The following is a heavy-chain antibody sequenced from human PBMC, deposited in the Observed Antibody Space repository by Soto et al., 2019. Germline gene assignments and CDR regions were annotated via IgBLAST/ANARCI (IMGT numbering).Heavy chain of an antibody. J-gene: IGHJ2*01. V-gene: IGHV4-39*01. CDR2: IYYTGYT. CDR1: GGPISSSSYY. D-gene: IGHD5-18*01. CDR3: ARSAIATHWFFDL. Sequence: PSETLSLTCSVSGGPISSSSYYWGWIRQAPGKGLEWLATIYYTGYTYHNPSLKSHVTISVGTSKDQFSLELTSVTAADTALYYCARSAIATHWFFDLWGRGTLVTVSS.